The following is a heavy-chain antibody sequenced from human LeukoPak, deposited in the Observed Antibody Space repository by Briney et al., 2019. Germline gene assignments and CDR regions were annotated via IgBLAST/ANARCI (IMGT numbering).Heavy chain of an antibody. CDR2: VFSSGST. CDR3: TRRRRDGYNFDL. Sequence: PSETLSLTCTVSGGSISSYYWSWSRQPPGKGLEWIGYVFSSGSTTYNPSLKSSVTISVDTSKNQFSLELSSVTAADTAMYYCTRRRRDGYNFDLWGQGTLVTVSS. CDR1: GGSISSYY. J-gene: IGHJ4*02. D-gene: IGHD5-24*01. V-gene: IGHV4-59*01.